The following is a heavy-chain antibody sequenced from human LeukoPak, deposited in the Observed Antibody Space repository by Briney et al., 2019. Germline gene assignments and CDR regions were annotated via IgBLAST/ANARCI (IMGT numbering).Heavy chain of an antibody. D-gene: IGHD6-19*01. J-gene: IGHJ5*02. Sequence: PSETLSLTCAVYGGSFSGYSWSWIRQPPGKGLEWIGEINHSGSTNYNPSLKSRVTISVDTSKNQFSLKLSSVTAADTAVYYCAKNPYSSGWYWFDPWGQGTLVTVSS. CDR3: AKNPYSSGWYWFDP. CDR2: INHSGST. CDR1: GGSFSGYS. V-gene: IGHV4-34*01.